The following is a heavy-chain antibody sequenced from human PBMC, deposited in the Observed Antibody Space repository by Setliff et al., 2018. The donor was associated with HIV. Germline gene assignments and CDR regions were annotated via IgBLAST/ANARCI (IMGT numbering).Heavy chain of an antibody. CDR3: ARIFGDQGYYYGMDV. J-gene: IGHJ6*02. D-gene: IGHD3-3*01. CDR1: GGSISSYY. V-gene: IGHV4-59*01. CDR2: IYYSGST. Sequence: PSETLSLTCTVSGGSISSYYWSWIRQLPGKGLEWIGYIYYSGSTNYNPSLKSRVTISVDTSKNQFSLKLSSVIAADTAVYYCARIFGDQGYYYGMDVWGQGTTVTVSS.